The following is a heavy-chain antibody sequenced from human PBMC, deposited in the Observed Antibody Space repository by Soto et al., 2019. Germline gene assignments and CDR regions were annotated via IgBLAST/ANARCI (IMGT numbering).Heavy chain of an antibody. J-gene: IGHJ4*01. D-gene: IGHD6-19*01. CDR1: GYSISGGSY. Sequence: TETLSLTCTVSGYSISGGSYWAWIRQPPGKGPEWIASIYHGGTTFYNPSLKSRITISVDTSNNQFSLKLTSVTAADTAVYYCARVHVMVVAGSTFDYWGHGTLVTVSS. V-gene: IGHV4-38-2*02. CDR2: IYHGGTT. CDR3: ARVHVMVVAGSTFDY.